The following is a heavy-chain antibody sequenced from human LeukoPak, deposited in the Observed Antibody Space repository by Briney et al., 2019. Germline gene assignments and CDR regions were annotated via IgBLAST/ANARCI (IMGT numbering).Heavy chain of an antibody. D-gene: IGHD1-7*01. J-gene: IGHJ6*02. CDR1: GYTFTGYY. CDR3: ARGELELRDYYYGMDV. Sequence: ASVKVSCKASGYTFTGYYMHWVRQAPGQGLEWMGRINPNSGGTNYAQKFQGRVTMTRDTSISTAYMELSRLRSDDTAVYYCARGELELRDYYYGMDVWGQGTTVTVSS. V-gene: IGHV1-2*06. CDR2: INPNSGGT.